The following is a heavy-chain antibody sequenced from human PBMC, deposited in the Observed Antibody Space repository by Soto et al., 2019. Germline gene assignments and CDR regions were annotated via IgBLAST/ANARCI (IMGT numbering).Heavy chain of an antibody. V-gene: IGHV1-69*12. J-gene: IGHJ6*02. CDR3: SRGDASKIVVTTYYGMDV. D-gene: IGHD4-17*01. CDR2: IIPVFGTA. Sequence: QVQLVQSGAEVKKPGSSVRVSCKASGGTPRNYGISWVRQAPGQGLEWMGGIIPVFGTANYAQKFQGRVTITADESTSTVYMDVTSLRSEDTAVYYCSRGDASKIVVTTYYGMDVWGQGTPVTVSS. CDR1: GGTPRNYG.